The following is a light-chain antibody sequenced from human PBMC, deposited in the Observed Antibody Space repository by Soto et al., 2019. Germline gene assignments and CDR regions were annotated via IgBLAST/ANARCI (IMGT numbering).Light chain of an antibody. CDR3: QQYNSYPWT. V-gene: IGKV1-5*01. J-gene: IGKJ1*01. Sequence: DIQMTQSPSTLSASVGDRVTISCRASQTIGSWLAWYQQKPGKAPKLLIHDASRLESGVPSNFSGSGSGTQFTLTISSLQPDDFATYYCQQYNSYPWTFGQGTKVDIK. CDR2: DAS. CDR1: QTIGSW.